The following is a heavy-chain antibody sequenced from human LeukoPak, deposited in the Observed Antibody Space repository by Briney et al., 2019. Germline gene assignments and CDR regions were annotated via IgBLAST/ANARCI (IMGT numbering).Heavy chain of an antibody. V-gene: IGHV3-21*01. CDR2: ISSSSSYI. CDR3: ARVWDGSGSYYNTDDAFDI. D-gene: IGHD3-10*01. CDR1: GFTFSSYS. J-gene: IGHJ3*02. Sequence: GGSLRLSCAASGFTFSSYSMNWVRQAPGKGLEWVSSISSSSSYIYYADSVKGRFTISRDNAKNSLYLQMNSLRAEDTAVYYCARVWDGSGSYYNTDDAFDIWAKGQWSPSLQ.